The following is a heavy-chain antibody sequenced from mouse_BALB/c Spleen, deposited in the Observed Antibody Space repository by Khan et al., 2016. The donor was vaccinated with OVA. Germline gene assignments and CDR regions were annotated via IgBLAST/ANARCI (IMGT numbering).Heavy chain of an antibody. Sequence: EVKLEASGPGLVKPSQSLSLTCTVTGCSITSDYAWNWIRQFPGNKLEWMGYISYSGRTSYNPSLKSRISITRDTSKNQFFLQLNSVTTEDTATYYCARSVTITTVVATDFDYWGQGTTLTVSS. CDR3: ARSVTITTVVATDFDY. D-gene: IGHD1-1*01. CDR1: GCSITSDYA. CDR2: ISYSGRT. V-gene: IGHV3-2*02. J-gene: IGHJ2*01.